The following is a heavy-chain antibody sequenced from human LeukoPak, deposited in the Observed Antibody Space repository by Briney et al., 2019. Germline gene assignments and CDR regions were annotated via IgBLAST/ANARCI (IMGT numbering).Heavy chain of an antibody. CDR1: GGTFSSYA. Sequence: GASVKVSCKASGGTFSSYAISWVRQAPGQGLEWMGGIIPIFGTANYAQKFQGRVTITTDESTSTAYMELSSLRSEDTAVYYCARGNVVVVPAAIGLDYYYYMDVWGKGTTVTVSS. CDR2: IIPIFGTA. D-gene: IGHD2-2*01. J-gene: IGHJ6*03. CDR3: ARGNVVVVPAAIGLDYYYYMDV. V-gene: IGHV1-69*05.